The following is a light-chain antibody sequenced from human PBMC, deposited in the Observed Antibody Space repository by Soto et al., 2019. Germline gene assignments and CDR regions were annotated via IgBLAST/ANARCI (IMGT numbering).Light chain of an antibody. CDR1: QSVSSY. J-gene: IGKJ2*01. Sequence: EIVLTQSPATLSLSPGERATLSCRASQSVSSYLAWYQQKPGQAPRLLLYDASNRATGIPARFSGSGSGTDFTLTISSLEPEDFAVYYCQQRSNWPPYTFVQGTKLEIK. CDR2: DAS. V-gene: IGKV3-11*01. CDR3: QQRSNWPPYT.